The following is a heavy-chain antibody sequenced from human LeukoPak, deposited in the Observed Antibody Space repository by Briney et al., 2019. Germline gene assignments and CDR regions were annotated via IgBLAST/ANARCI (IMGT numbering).Heavy chain of an antibody. CDR2: ISGSGGST. CDR3: ARVGRGASGSNSEYYYYYYMDV. V-gene: IGHV3-23*01. Sequence: GGSLRLSCAASGFTFSSYAMSWVRQAPGKGLEWVSAISGSGGSTYYADSVKGRFTISRDNAKNSLYLQMNSLRAEDTAVYYCARVGRGASGSNSEYYYYYYMDVWGKGTTVTVSS. D-gene: IGHD1-26*01. CDR1: GFTFSSYA. J-gene: IGHJ6*03.